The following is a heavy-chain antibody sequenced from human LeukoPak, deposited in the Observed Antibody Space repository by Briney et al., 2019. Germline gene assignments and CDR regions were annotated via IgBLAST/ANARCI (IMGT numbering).Heavy chain of an antibody. D-gene: IGHD3-16*01. CDR3: ARDLASSDV. CDR2: INWSGGRT. V-gene: IGHV3-20*04. Sequence: GGSLRLSCAASGFTFDDYGMSSVRQAPGKGLEWVSGINWSGGRTGYADSVKGRFTISRDNARNSLYLQMNSLRAEDTALYYCARDLASSDVWGKGTTVTVSS. CDR1: GFTFDDYG. J-gene: IGHJ6*04.